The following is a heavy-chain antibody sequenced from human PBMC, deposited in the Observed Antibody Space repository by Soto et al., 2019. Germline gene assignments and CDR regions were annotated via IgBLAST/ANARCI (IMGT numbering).Heavy chain of an antibody. Sequence: SETLSLTCTVSGGSIISGGYYWSWIRQHPGKGLEWIGYIYYSGSAYHNPSLKSRVTISVDTSKNQFSLKLSSVTAADTAVYYCARIEVDCTSTSCYYYFDYWGQGALVTVSS. D-gene: IGHD2-2*01. CDR1: GGSIISGGYY. CDR3: ARIEVDCTSTSCYYYFDY. CDR2: IYYSGSA. J-gene: IGHJ4*02. V-gene: IGHV4-31*02.